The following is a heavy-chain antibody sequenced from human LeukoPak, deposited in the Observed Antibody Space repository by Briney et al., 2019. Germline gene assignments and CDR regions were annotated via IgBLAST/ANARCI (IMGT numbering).Heavy chain of an antibody. J-gene: IGHJ4*02. V-gene: IGHV3-7*05. CDR2: IKQDGSEK. Sequence: GGSLRLSCAASGFTFSSYWMSWVRQAPGKGLEWVANIKQDGSEKYYVDSVKGRFTISRDNTKNSLYLQMNSLRAEDTAVYYCARDQRYCSSSSCPWEPFDYWGQGTLVTVSS. CDR3: ARDQRYCSSSSCPWEPFDY. D-gene: IGHD2-2*01. CDR1: GFTFSSYW.